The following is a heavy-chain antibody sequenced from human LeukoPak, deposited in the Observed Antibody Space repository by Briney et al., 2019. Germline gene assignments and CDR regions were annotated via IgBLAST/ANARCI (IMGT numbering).Heavy chain of an antibody. J-gene: IGHJ5*02. D-gene: IGHD3-10*01. CDR1: GFTFSSYW. V-gene: IGHV3-7*01. Sequence: GGSLRLSCAASGFTFSSYWMSWVRQAPGKGLEWVADINQDGSEKYYVDSVKGRFTISRDNAKNSLYLQMNSLRAEDPAVYYCARERYCSGSLSWLHPWAQGPLVPVSS. CDR3: ARERYCSGSLSWLHP. CDR2: INQDGSEK.